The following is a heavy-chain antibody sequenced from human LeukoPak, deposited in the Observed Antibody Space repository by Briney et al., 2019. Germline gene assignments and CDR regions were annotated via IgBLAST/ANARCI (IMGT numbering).Heavy chain of an antibody. V-gene: IGHV3-23*01. CDR2: ISGSGGST. J-gene: IGHJ4*02. Sequence: PGGSLRLSCAASGFTFSSYAMSWVRQAPGKGLEWVSAISGSGGSTYYADSVKGRFTISRDNSKNTLYLQMNSLRAEDTAVYYCAKDRVPVWGGYRLFIFDYWGQGTLVTVSS. CDR1: GFTFSSYA. D-gene: IGHD3-16*02. CDR3: AKDRVPVWGGYRLFIFDY.